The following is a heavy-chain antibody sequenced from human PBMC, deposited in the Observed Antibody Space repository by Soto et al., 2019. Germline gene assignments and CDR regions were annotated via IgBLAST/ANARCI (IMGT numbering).Heavy chain of an antibody. V-gene: IGHV3-30*18. CDR3: AKDLTIAAAGTHYYYYGMDV. CDR2: ISYDGSNK. J-gene: IGHJ6*02. CDR1: GFTFSSYG. D-gene: IGHD6-13*01. Sequence: GGSLRLSCAASGFTFSSYGMHWVRQAPGKGLEWVAVISYDGSNKYYADSVKGRFTISRDNSKNTLYLQMNSLRAEDTAVYYCAKDLTIAAAGTHYYYYGMDVWGQGTTVTVS.